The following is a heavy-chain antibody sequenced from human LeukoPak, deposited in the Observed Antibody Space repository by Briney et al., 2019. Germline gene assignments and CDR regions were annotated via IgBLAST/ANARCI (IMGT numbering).Heavy chain of an antibody. V-gene: IGHV3-23*01. CDR2: ISGSGGGT. Sequence: GGSLRLSGAVSGISLSNYGMSWVRQAPGKGLEWVAGISGSGGGTNYADSVKGRFTISRDNPKNTLYLQVNRLRAEDTAVYFCAKRGVVIRVILVGFHKEAYYFDSWGQGALVTVSS. CDR3: AKRGVVIRVILVGFHKEAYYFDS. CDR1: GISLSNYG. D-gene: IGHD3-22*01. J-gene: IGHJ4*02.